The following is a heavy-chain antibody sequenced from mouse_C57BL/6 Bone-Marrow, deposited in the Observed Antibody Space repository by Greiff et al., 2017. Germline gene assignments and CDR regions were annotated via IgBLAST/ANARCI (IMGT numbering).Heavy chain of an antibody. J-gene: IGHJ2*01. CDR3: AAYYYGRSSPFVW. CDR1: GYTFTSYG. V-gene: IGHV1-81*01. D-gene: IGHD1-1*01. CDR2: SYPRSGNT. Sequence: VQLQQSGAELARPGASVKLSCKASGYTFTSYGISWVKQRTGQGLEWIGESYPRSGNTYYNEKFKGKATLTADKSSSTAYMELRSLTSEDSAVYFCAAYYYGRSSPFVWWGQGTTLTVSS.